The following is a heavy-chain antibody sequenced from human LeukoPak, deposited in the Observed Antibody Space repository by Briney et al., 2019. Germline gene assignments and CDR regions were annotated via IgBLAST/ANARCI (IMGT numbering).Heavy chain of an antibody. CDR1: GFTFSSYW. D-gene: IGHD1/OR15-1a*01. Sequence: GGSLRLSCAASGFTFSSYWMHWVRQAPGKGLVWVSRINSDGSSTSYADAVKGRFTISRDNSRNTLYLQMNTLRADDTATYYCARTIVPPFHFDYWGQGTLVTVSS. CDR2: INSDGSST. J-gene: IGHJ4*02. V-gene: IGHV3-74*01. CDR3: ARTIVPPFHFDY.